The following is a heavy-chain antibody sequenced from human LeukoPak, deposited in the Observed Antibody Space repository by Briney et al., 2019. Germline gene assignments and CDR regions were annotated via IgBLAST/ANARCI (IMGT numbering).Heavy chain of an antibody. CDR3: ARRSGSWYYGSGSYRSSYYFDY. V-gene: IGHV4-38-2*02. J-gene: IGHJ4*02. Sequence: SETLSLTCSVSGYSMSSGYYWGWIRRPPGKGLEWIGSIYYSGSTYYNPSLKSRVTISVDTSKNQFSLKLSSVTAADTAVYYCARRSGSWYYGSGSYRSSYYFDYWGQGTLVTVSS. CDR2: IYYSGST. CDR1: GYSMSSGYY. D-gene: IGHD3-10*01.